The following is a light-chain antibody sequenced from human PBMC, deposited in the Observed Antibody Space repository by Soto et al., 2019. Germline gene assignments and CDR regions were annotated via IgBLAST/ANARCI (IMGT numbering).Light chain of an antibody. Sequence: PGERVTLSCRTSQSVCSRCFAWYQQKPGQSPRLLIYGASTRATGIPDRFSGSGSGTDFTLTISRLEPEDFAVYYCQHYSTTPWTFGQGTKVAIK. CDR2: GAS. CDR3: QHYSTTPWT. J-gene: IGKJ1*01. V-gene: IGKV3-20*01. CDR1: QSVCSRC.